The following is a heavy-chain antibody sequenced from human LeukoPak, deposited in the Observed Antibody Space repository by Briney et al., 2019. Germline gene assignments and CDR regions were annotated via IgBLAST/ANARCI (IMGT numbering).Heavy chain of an antibody. D-gene: IGHD3-16*02. CDR3: AKDNPPNDYVWGSYRSGYDY. Sequence: PGGSLRLSCAASGFTFSSHGMSWVRQAPGKGLEWVSTISGSGDNTYYADSVKGRFTISRDNSKNTLYLQMNSLRAEDTAVYYCAKDNPPNDYVWGSYRSGYDYWGQGTLVTVSS. V-gene: IGHV3-23*01. CDR1: GFTFSSHG. J-gene: IGHJ4*02. CDR2: ISGSGDNT.